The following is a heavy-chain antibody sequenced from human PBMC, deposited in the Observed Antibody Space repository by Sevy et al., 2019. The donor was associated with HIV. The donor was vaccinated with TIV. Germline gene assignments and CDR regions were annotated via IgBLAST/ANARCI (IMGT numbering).Heavy chain of an antibody. CDR1: GSTLTQLS. J-gene: IGHJ4*02. Sequence: ASVKVSCKVSGSTLTQLSMHWVRQVPGKGLEWMVSFDPEDGETIYARKFQGRVTMTEDTSTDTAYMVLSSVRSDDTAVYYCATTKDYYDSSGSPFDYWGQGALVTVSS. D-gene: IGHD3-22*01. V-gene: IGHV1-24*01. CDR2: FDPEDGET. CDR3: ATTKDYYDSSGSPFDY.